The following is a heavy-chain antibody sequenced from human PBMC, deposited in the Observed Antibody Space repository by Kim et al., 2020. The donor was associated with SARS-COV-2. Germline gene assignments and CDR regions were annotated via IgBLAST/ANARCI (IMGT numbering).Heavy chain of an antibody. CDR2: IYPGDSDT. J-gene: IGHJ3*02. Sequence: GESLKISCKGSGYSFTSYWIGWVRQMPGKGLEWMGIIYPGDSDTRYSPSFQGQVTISADKSISTAYLQWSSLKASDTAMYYCAGDLNDYGDNHDAFDIWGQGTMVTVSS. D-gene: IGHD4-17*01. CDR3: AGDLNDYGDNHDAFDI. V-gene: IGHV5-51*01. CDR1: GYSFTSYW.